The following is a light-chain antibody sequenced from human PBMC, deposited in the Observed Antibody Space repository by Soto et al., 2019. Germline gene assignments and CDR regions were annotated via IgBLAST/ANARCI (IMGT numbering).Light chain of an antibody. V-gene: IGKV4-1*01. CDR2: WAS. CDR3: HQYYSAPALT. Sequence: DIVMTQSPDSLTVSLGERATINCKSSQSVLYSSNNKNYLGWYQQKPGQPPKLLIYWASTRESVVPDRFSGSGSGTDFFLPISSQHAEDVAVYYCHQYYSAPALTFGGGTKVDIK. J-gene: IGKJ4*01. CDR1: QSVLYSSNNKNY.